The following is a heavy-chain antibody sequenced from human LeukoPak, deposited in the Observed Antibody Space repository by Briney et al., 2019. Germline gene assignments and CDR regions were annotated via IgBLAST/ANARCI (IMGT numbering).Heavy chain of an antibody. CDR2: IIPILGIA. V-gene: IGHV1-69*04. CDR3: ARSYYYDSSGRMTERFDY. D-gene: IGHD3-22*01. J-gene: IGHJ4*02. Sequence: SVKVSCKASGGTFSSYAISWVRQAPGQGLEWMGRIIPILGIANYAQKFQGRVTITADKSTSTAYMGLSSLRSEDTAVYYCARSYYYDSSGRMTERFDYWGQGTLVTVSS. CDR1: GGTFSSYA.